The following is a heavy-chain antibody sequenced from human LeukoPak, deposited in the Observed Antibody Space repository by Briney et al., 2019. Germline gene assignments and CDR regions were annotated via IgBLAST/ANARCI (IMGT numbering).Heavy chain of an antibody. CDR2: ISGSGGST. CDR3: AKGVTIFGVVIDY. Sequence: TGGSLRLSCKASGFTFSSYAMSWVRQAPGKGLEWVSAISGSGGSTYYADSVKGRFTISRDNSKNTLYLQMNSLRAEDTAVYYCAKGVTIFGVVIDYWGQGTLVTVSS. J-gene: IGHJ4*02. CDR1: GFTFSSYA. D-gene: IGHD3-3*01. V-gene: IGHV3-23*01.